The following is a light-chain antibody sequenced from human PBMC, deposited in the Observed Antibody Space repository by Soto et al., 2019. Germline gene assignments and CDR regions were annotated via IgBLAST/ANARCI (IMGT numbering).Light chain of an antibody. V-gene: IGKV3-20*01. Sequence: EIVLTQSPATLSLSPGERATLSCRASQSVSSYLAWYQQKPGQAPRLLIYGASSRATGIPDRFSGSGSGTDFALTISRLEPEDFAVYYCQQYGSSPFTFGGGTKVDIK. CDR3: QQYGSSPFT. CDR2: GAS. CDR1: QSVSSY. J-gene: IGKJ4*01.